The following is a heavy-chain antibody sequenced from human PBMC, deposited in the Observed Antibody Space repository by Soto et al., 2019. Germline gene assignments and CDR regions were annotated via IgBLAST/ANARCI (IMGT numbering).Heavy chain of an antibody. V-gene: IGHV1-69*01. CDR2: IIPIFGTA. CDR3: ARGMTSPYYYYYYGMDV. J-gene: IGHJ6*02. CDR1: GGTFSSYA. Sequence: QVQLVQSGAEVKKPGSSVKVSCTASGGTFSSYAISWVRQAPGQGLEWMGGIIPIFGTANYAQKFQGRVTITADESTSTAYMELSSLRSEDTAVYYCARGMTSPYYYYYYGMDVWGQGTTVTVSS. D-gene: IGHD2-8*01.